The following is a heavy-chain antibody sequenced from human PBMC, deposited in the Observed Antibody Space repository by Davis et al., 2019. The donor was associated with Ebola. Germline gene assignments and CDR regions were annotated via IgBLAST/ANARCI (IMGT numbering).Heavy chain of an antibody. CDR3: ARAQFPTTSDH. V-gene: IGHV1-18*04. CDR2: INPHNGST. CDR1: GYTFTSYG. J-gene: IGHJ4*02. D-gene: IGHD1-1*01. Sequence: ASVKVSCKASGYTFTSYGITWVRQAPGQGLEWMGWINPHNGSTNYAQNVQGRVTMTTDTSTSTAYMEVGSLRSDDTAVYYCARAQFPTTSDHWGQGTLVTVSS.